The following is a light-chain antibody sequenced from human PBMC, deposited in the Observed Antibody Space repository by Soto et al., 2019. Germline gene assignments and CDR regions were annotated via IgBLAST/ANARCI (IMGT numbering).Light chain of an antibody. Sequence: DIQMTQSPSTLSGSVGDTVTIACRASQSISSWLAWYQQKPGKAPKLLIYKASSLESGVPSRFSGSGSGTECTLTISSLQPDDFATYYCQHYNSYSTALGQGTKVDIK. V-gene: IGKV1-5*03. CDR3: QHYNSYSTA. J-gene: IGKJ1*01. CDR2: KAS. CDR1: QSISSW.